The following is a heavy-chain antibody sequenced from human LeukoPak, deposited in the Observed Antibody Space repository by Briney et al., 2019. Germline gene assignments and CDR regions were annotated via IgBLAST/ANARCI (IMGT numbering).Heavy chain of an antibody. CDR1: GFTFSRYG. D-gene: IGHD2-2*01. J-gene: IGHJ4*02. CDR2: IWYDGINK. Sequence: GRSLRLSCAASGFTFSRYGIHWVRQAPDKGLEWVAVIWYDGINKYYADSVKGRFTISRDNYQNTLYLQMNSLRAEDTAVYYCAKDSPPPYCSSTSCYAGLFDYWGQGTLVTVSS. CDR3: AKDSPPPYCSSTSCYAGLFDY. V-gene: IGHV3-33*06.